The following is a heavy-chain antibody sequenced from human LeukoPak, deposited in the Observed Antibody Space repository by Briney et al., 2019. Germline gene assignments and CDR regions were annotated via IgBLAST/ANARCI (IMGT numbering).Heavy chain of an antibody. CDR2: IYYSGST. J-gene: IGHJ3*02. Sequence: PSETLSLTCTVSGGSISSSSYYWGWIRQPPGKGLEWIGSIYYSGSTYYNPSLKSRVTISVDTSKNQFSLKLSSVTAADSAVYYCARETNYYGSGFRAFDIWGQGTMVTVSS. CDR1: GGSISSSSYY. CDR3: ARETNYYGSGFRAFDI. V-gene: IGHV4-39*07. D-gene: IGHD3-10*01.